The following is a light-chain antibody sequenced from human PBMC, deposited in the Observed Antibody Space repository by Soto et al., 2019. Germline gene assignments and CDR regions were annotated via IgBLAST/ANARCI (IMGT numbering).Light chain of an antibody. CDR2: SNN. CDR3: AAWDDSLNGNV. J-gene: IGLJ1*01. Sequence: QSVLTQPPSASGTPGQRVTISCSGSSSNIGSNTVNWYQHLPGTAPKLLIYSNNQRPSGVPDRLSGSRSDTSASLAISGLQSEDEADYYCAAWDDSLNGNVFGTGTKLTVL. V-gene: IGLV1-44*01. CDR1: SSNIGSNT.